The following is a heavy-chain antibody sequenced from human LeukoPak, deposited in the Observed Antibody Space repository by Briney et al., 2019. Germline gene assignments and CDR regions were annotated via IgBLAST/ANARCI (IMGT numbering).Heavy chain of an antibody. Sequence: GGSLRLSCAASGFTFTTYWMAWVRQAPGKGLEWVANIKRDGSVKYYVDSVKDRFTISRDNAKNSPYLQMNSLRAEDTALYYCVRDLSPAYGGHYYDAFDFWGQGTMVTVSS. J-gene: IGHJ3*01. CDR3: VRDLSPAYGGHYYDAFDF. CDR1: GFTFTTYW. D-gene: IGHD2-21*01. V-gene: IGHV3-7*01. CDR2: IKRDGSVK.